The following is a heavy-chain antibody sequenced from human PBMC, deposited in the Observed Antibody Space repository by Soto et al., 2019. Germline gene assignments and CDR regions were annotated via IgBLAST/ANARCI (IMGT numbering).Heavy chain of an antibody. Sequence: EASVKVSCKASGYTFTSCYMRWVRQAPGQGPEWMGIINPTGGSTSYAQKFQGRVTMTRDTSTSTMYMELSSLRSEDTAMCYCARHFGSSGYFDYWGQGTLVTVSS. V-gene: IGHV1-46*01. CDR1: GYTFTSCY. CDR2: INPTGGST. J-gene: IGHJ4*02. CDR3: ARHFGSSGYFDY. D-gene: IGHD6-6*01.